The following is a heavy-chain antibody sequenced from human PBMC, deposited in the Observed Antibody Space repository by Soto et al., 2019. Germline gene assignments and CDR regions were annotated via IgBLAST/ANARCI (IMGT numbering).Heavy chain of an antibody. D-gene: IGHD2-2*03. J-gene: IGHJ4*02. CDR1: GDSIKTHY. V-gene: IGHV4-59*11. CDR2: IYYSGST. Sequence: PSETLSLTCNVTGDSIKTHYWSWIRQAPGKGLEWIGYIYYSGSTLYNPSLKGRVTISADTAKNQFSLRLTSLTAADTAVYYCASGWMAAFDNWGQGTLVTVSS. CDR3: ASGWMAAFDN.